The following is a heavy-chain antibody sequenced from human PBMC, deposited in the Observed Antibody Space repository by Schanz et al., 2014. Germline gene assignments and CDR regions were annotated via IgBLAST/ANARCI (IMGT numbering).Heavy chain of an antibody. J-gene: IGHJ3*02. CDR3: AREPLGCTGSGCQTYDAFDI. V-gene: IGHV1-2*02. D-gene: IGHD2-8*02. CDR1: GSIFIGYY. Sequence: QVQLVQSGAEMKKPGASVKVSCKASGSIFIGYYIHWVRQAPGQGLEWMGWTNTNSGDTKIAQKFQGSVTMTRDPSISEAYMELTSLRSDDTAVYYCAREPLGCTGSGCQTYDAFDIWGQGTMVTVSS. CDR2: TNTNSGDT.